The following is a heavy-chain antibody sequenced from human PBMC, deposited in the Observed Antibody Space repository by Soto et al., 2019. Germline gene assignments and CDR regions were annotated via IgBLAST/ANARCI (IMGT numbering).Heavy chain of an antibody. J-gene: IGHJ5*02. Sequence: NPSETLSLTCAVSGGSISSSNWWSWVRQPPGKGLEWIGEIYHSGSTNYNPSLKSRVTISVDKSKNQFSLKLSSVTAADTAVYYYARTLLGYCSSTSCYATTGWFDPWGQGTLVTVSS. CDR1: GGSISSSNW. V-gene: IGHV4-4*02. D-gene: IGHD2-2*01. CDR2: IYHSGST. CDR3: ARTLLGYCSSTSCYATTGWFDP.